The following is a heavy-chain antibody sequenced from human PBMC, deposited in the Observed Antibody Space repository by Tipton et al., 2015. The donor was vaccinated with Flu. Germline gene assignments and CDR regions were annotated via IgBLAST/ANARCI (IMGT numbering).Heavy chain of an antibody. V-gene: IGHV3-33*01. Sequence: SLRLSCAASGFTFSSYGMHWVRQAPGKGLEWVAVIWYDGSNKYYADSVKGRFTISRDNSKNTLYLQMNSLRAEDTAVYYCARDQFRITMVQGLSSGFDPWDQGTLVTVSS. CDR3: ARDQFRITMVQGLSSGFDP. J-gene: IGHJ5*02. D-gene: IGHD3-10*01. CDR1: GFTFSSYG. CDR2: IWYDGSNK.